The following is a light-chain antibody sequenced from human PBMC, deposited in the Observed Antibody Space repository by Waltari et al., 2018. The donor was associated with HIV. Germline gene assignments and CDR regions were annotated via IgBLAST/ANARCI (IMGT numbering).Light chain of an antibody. CDR2: EVT. CDR1: SSDVGGYNF. CDR3: SSYAGGNNLV. V-gene: IGLV2-8*01. J-gene: IGLJ2*01. Sequence: QSALTQPPSASGSPGQSVTISCTGTSSDVGGYNFVSWYQQHQGKAPKLMIFEVTKRPSGVPARSAGSKTGNTASLTVSVLQADDEADYYCSSYAGGNNLVFGGGTKLTVL.